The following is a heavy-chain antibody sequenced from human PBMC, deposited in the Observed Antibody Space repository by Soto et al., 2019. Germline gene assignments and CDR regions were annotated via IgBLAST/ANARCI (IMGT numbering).Heavy chain of an antibody. V-gene: IGHV3-30-3*01. CDR2: ISYDGSNK. CDR1: GFTFSSYA. D-gene: IGHD6-13*01. CDR3: ARGQQLDITYSYYYGMDV. Sequence: QVQLVESGGGVVQPGRSLRLSCAASGFTFSSYAMHWVRQAPGKGLEWVAVISYDGSNKYYADSVKGRFTISRDNSKNTLYLQMNSLRAEDTAVYYCARGQQLDITYSYYYGMDVWGQGTTVTVSS. J-gene: IGHJ6*02.